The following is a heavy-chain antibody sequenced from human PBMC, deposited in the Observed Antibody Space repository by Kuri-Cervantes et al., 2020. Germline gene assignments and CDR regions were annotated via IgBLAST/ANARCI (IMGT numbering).Heavy chain of an antibody. J-gene: IGHJ4*02. D-gene: IGHD6-13*01. CDR2: INPNSGGT. Sequence: ASVKVSCKASGYTFTGYYMHWVRQAPGQGLEWMGWINPNSGGTNYAQKFQGRVTMTRDTSISTAYMELSRLRSDDTAVYYCARVPRLQQLVRGFDYWGQGTLVTVSS. CDR3: ARVPRLQQLVRGFDY. CDR1: GYTFTGYY. V-gene: IGHV1-2*02.